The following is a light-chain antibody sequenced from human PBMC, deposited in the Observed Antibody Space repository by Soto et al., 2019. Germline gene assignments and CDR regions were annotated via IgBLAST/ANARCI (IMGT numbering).Light chain of an antibody. J-gene: IGKJ1*01. V-gene: IGKV3-20*01. CDR3: QQYGSSGT. CDR1: QSVSNNY. Sequence: EIVLTQSPGTLSLSPGEIATLSCRASQSVSNNYLAWYQQKPGQAPSLLIYGASNRATGIPDRFSGSGSGTDFTLTISRLEPEDLAVYYCQQYGSSGTFGQGTKVDIK. CDR2: GAS.